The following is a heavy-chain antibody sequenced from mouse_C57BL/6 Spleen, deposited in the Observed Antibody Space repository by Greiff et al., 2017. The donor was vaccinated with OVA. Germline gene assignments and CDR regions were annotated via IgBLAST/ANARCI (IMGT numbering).Heavy chain of an antibody. Sequence: QVQLQQSGTELVKPGASVKLSCKASGYTFTSYWMHWVKQRPGQGLEWIGNINPSNGGTNYNEKFKSKATLTVDKSSSTAYMQLSSLTSEDSAVYSCARLDYDYEGYFDGWGQGTTLTVSS. CDR1: GYTFTSYW. CDR2: INPSNGGT. CDR3: ARLDYDYEGYFDG. D-gene: IGHD2-4*01. V-gene: IGHV1-53*01. J-gene: IGHJ2*01.